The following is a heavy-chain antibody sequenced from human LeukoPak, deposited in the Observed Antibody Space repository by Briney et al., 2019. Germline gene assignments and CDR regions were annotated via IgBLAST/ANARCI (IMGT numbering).Heavy chain of an antibody. J-gene: IGHJ2*01. Sequence: SQTLSLTCAISGDSVSNNGAAWNWIRQSPSRGLEWLGRTYYRSKWYNDYAVSVKSRITINPDTSKNQFSLQLNSMTPEDTAVYYCARELAPPWYFDLWGRGTLVTVSS. CDR3: ARELAPPWYFDL. CDR1: GDSVSNNGAA. CDR2: TYYRSKWYN. D-gene: IGHD1-1*01. V-gene: IGHV6-1*01.